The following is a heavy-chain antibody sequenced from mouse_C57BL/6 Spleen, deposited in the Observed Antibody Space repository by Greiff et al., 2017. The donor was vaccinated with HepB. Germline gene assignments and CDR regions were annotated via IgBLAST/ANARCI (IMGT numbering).Heavy chain of an antibody. D-gene: IGHD2-4*01. CDR2: ISDGGSYT. Sequence: EVHLVESGGGLVKPGGSLKLSCAASGFTFSSYAMSWVRQTPEKRLEWVATISDGGSYTYYPDNVKGRFTISRDNAKNNLYLQMSHLKSEDTAMYYCARDRDYDYAMDYWGQGTSVTVS. V-gene: IGHV5-4*01. CDR1: GFTFSSYA. J-gene: IGHJ4*01. CDR3: ARDRDYDYAMDY.